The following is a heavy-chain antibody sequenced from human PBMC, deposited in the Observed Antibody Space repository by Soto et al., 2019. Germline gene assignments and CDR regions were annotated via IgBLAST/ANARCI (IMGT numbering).Heavy chain of an antibody. CDR1: GFTFSSYA. CDR2: ISYDGSNK. J-gene: IGHJ4*02. D-gene: IGHD3-22*01. CDR3: VGVVINY. V-gene: IGHV3-30*04. Sequence: GGSLRLSCAASGFTFSSYAMHWVRQAPGKGLEWVAVISYDGSNKYYADSVKGRFTISRDNSKNTLYLQMNSLRAEDTAVYYCVGVVINYWGQGTLVTVSS.